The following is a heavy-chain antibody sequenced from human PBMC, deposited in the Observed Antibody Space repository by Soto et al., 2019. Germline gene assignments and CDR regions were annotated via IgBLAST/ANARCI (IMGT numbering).Heavy chain of an antibody. J-gene: IGHJ4*02. Sequence: GSLSLYCEASGFTFSDYWMIWVRQAPGRGREGVANIRQDGSQINSVDSVKGRFNISRDKAKNSLFLQTNSMRAEDKGLYYCARVVSGSYCTGVRQFDFWGQGALVTVSS. CDR2: IRQDGSQI. D-gene: IGHD1-26*01. V-gene: IGHV3-7*03. CDR1: GFTFSDYW. CDR3: ARVVSGSYCTGVRQFDF.